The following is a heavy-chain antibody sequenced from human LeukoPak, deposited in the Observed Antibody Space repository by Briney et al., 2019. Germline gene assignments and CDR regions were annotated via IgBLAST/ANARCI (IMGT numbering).Heavy chain of an antibody. CDR3: AGDLLEWYFDY. D-gene: IGHD3-3*01. CDR2: IYSGGST. J-gene: IGHJ4*02. CDR1: GLTVSSTY. V-gene: IGHV3-66*01. Sequence: TGGSLRLSCAASGLTVSSTYMSWVRQTPGKGLEWVSVIYSGGSTYYADSVKGRFTISRDNSKNTLYLQMNSLRAEDTAVYYCAGDLLEWYFDYWGQGTLVTVSS.